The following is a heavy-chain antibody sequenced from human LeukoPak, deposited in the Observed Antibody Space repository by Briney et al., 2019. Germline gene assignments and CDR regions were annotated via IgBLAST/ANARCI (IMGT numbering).Heavy chain of an antibody. Sequence: RGSLRLSCAASGFTFSNYWMSWVRQAPGKGLEWVANIKQDGSEKYYVDSVKGRFTISRDNAQNSLFLQMNSLRAEDTAVYYCARAPEGYTVVTIFDFWGQGTLVTVSS. CDR1: GFTFSNYW. V-gene: IGHV3-7*05. D-gene: IGHD4-23*01. J-gene: IGHJ4*02. CDR3: ARAPEGYTVVTIFDF. CDR2: IKQDGSEK.